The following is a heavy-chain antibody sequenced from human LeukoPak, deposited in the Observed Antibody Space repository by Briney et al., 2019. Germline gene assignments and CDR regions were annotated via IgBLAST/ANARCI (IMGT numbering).Heavy chain of an antibody. J-gene: IGHJ4*02. CDR1: GGSFSGYY. D-gene: IGHD6-6*01. CDR3: ARGKGGDSSSYYYFDY. Sequence: SETLSLTCAVYGGSFSGYYWSWIRQPPGKGLEWIGEINHSGSTNYNPSLKSRVTISADTSKNQFSLKLSSVTAADTAVYYCARGKGGDSSSYYYFDYWGQGTLVTVSS. V-gene: IGHV4-34*01. CDR2: INHSGST.